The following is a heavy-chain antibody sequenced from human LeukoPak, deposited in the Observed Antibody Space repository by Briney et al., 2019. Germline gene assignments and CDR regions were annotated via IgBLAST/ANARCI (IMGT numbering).Heavy chain of an antibody. V-gene: IGHV3-33*06. CDR1: RFTFSNHG. Sequence: GRSLRLSCAASRFTFSNHGMHWVRQAPGKGLEWVAIIWYDGSQKYYADSVKGRFSISRDNSKKTLFLQMNSLRAEDTAVYYCAKSGYSSGWFRAFDIWGQGTLVTVSS. J-gene: IGHJ3*02. CDR2: IWYDGSQK. D-gene: IGHD6-19*01. CDR3: AKSGYSSGWFRAFDI.